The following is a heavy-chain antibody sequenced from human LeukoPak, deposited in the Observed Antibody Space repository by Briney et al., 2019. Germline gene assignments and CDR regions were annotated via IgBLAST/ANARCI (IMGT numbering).Heavy chain of an antibody. Sequence: GASVKVSCKASGYTFTSYGISWVRQAPGQGLEWMGWISAYNGNTSYAQKLQGRVAMTTDTSTSTAYMELRSLRSDDTAVYYCARDRSPRHYYDTSDYHGAAEYWGQGTLVTVSS. J-gene: IGHJ4*02. CDR1: GYTFTSYG. CDR3: ARDRSPRHYYDTSDYHGAAEY. D-gene: IGHD3-22*01. CDR2: ISAYNGNT. V-gene: IGHV1-18*01.